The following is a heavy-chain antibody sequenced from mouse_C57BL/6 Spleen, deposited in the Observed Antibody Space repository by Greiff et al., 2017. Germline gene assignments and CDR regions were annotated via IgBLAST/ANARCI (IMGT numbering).Heavy chain of an antibody. Sequence: QVQLQQSGAELVKPGASVKLSCKASGYTFTSYWMHWVKQRPGQGLEWIGMIHPNSGSTNYNEKFKSKATLTVDKSSSTAYMQLSSLTSADSAVYYCARGDGSSYRFAYWGQGTLVTVSA. V-gene: IGHV1-64*01. J-gene: IGHJ3*01. CDR3: ARGDGSSYRFAY. CDR2: IHPNSGST. CDR1: GYTFTSYW. D-gene: IGHD1-1*01.